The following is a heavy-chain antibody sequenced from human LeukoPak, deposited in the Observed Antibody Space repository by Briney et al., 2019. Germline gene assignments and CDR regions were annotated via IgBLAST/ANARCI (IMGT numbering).Heavy chain of an antibody. CDR3: TTDHHDSSGYYYGYVDY. CDR2: IKSKTDGGTT. J-gene: IGHJ4*02. CDR1: GFTFSNAW. D-gene: IGHD3-22*01. Sequence: GGSLRLSCVASGFTFSNAWMNWVRQAPGKGLEWVGRIKSKTDGGTTDYAAPVKGRFTISRDDSKNTLYLQMNGLKTEDTAVYYCTTDHHDSSGYYYGYVDYWGQGTLVTVSS. V-gene: IGHV3-15*01.